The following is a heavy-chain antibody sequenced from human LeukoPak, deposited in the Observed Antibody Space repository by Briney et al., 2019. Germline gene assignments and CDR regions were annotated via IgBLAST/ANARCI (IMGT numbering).Heavy chain of an antibody. Sequence: SETLSLTCTVSGGSISNHVSHWGWIRQPPGKGLEWVATIYHTGSTYYNPSLRNRVTTSVDTSKNHFSLNLNSVTAADTAVYYCARIYWQLGYYYMAVWGKGTTVTVSS. CDR1: GGSISNHVSH. V-gene: IGHV4-39*07. J-gene: IGHJ6*03. CDR2: IYHTGST. D-gene: IGHD2-15*01. CDR3: ARIYWQLGYYYMAV.